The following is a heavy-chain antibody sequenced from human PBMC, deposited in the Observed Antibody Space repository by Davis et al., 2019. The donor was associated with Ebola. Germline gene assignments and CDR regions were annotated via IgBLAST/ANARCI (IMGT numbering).Heavy chain of an antibody. Sequence: GESLKISCAASGFIVSDKYMSWVRQAPGKGLEWVSVIYRDGRTYHVDSVKGRFTISRDNSKNTVYLQINSLRAEDTAMYHCTRHVPGDFWYFDLWGRGTLVTVSS. CDR3: TRHVPGDFWYFDL. CDR1: GFIVSDKY. V-gene: IGHV3-53*01. J-gene: IGHJ2*01. CDR2: IYRDGRT. D-gene: IGHD4-17*01.